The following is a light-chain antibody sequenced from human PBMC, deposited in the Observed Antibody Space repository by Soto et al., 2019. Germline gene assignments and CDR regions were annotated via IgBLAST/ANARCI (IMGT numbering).Light chain of an antibody. CDR3: SLYTSGSRNNVV. J-gene: IGLJ2*01. V-gene: IGLV2-14*01. Sequence: QSALTQPASVSGSPGQSITISCTGTSSDVGGYNYVSWYQQHPGKAPKLMIYDVSNRPSGVSDRFSGSKSGNTASLTISGLQAEDEAEYYSSLYTSGSRNNVVFGGGTKLTVL. CDR2: DVS. CDR1: SSDVGGYNY.